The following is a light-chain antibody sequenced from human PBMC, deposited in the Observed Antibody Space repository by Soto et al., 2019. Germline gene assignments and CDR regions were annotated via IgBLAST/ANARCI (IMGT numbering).Light chain of an antibody. V-gene: IGKV3-20*01. Sequence: ETVLTQSPGTLSLSPGERATLSCRASQAVRNSYVAWYQHRPGQAPRVLIHAASRRDTGIPDRFSGTGFGTEFTLTITRLDPDDFAVYYCQQYGNSPWTFGQGTKVDIK. CDR1: QAVRNSY. J-gene: IGKJ1*01. CDR3: QQYGNSPWT. CDR2: AAS.